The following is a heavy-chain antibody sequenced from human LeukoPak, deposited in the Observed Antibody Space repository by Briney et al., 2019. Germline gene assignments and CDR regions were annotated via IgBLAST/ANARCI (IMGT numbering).Heavy chain of an antibody. CDR2: IYYSGST. Sequence: SETLSLTCTVSGGSISGYYWSWIRQPPGKGLEWIGYIYYSGSTNYNPSLKSRVTISVDTSKNQFSLKLSSVTAADTAVYYCARIKYSSGWYDYWGQGTLVTVSS. J-gene: IGHJ4*02. D-gene: IGHD6-19*01. CDR1: GGSISGYY. CDR3: ARIKYSSGWYDY. V-gene: IGHV4-59*01.